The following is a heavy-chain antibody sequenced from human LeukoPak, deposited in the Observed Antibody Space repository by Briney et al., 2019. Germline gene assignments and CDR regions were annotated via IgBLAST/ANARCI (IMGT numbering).Heavy chain of an antibody. D-gene: IGHD3-10*01. CDR1: GYTFTSYG. CDR3: ARDSGPPRSLWFGELSVFDY. J-gene: IGHJ4*02. Sequence: ASVKVSCKASGYTFTSYGISWVRQAPGQGLEWMGWISAYNGNTNYAQKLQGRVTMTTDTSTSTAYMELRSLRSDDTAVYYCARDSGPPRSLWFGELSVFDYWGQGTLVTVSS. CDR2: ISAYNGNT. V-gene: IGHV1-18*01.